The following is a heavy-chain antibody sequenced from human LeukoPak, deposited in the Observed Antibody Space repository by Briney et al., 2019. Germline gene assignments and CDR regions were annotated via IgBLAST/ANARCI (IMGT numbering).Heavy chain of an antibody. CDR2: ISYDGSNK. Sequence: GGSLRLSCAASGFTFSNYPMHWVRQAPGKGLEWVAVISYDGSNKYYADSVKGRFTISRDNSKNTLYLQMNSLRTEDTAIYYCAKEDVVVITIRYFQHWGQGTLVTVSS. J-gene: IGHJ1*01. CDR3: AKEDVVVITIRYFQH. CDR1: GFTFSNYP. D-gene: IGHD3-22*01. V-gene: IGHV3-30*04.